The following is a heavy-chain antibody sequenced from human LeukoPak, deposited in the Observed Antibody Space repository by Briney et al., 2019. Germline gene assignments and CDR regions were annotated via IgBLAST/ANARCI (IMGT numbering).Heavy chain of an antibody. J-gene: IGHJ3*02. CDR3: ARVGDYGDYEGLAFDI. D-gene: IGHD4-17*01. CDR2: IRTYNGNT. Sequence: ASVKVSCKASGYTFTSYGISWVRQAPGQGLEWMGWIRTYNGNTNYAQKFQGRVTMTTDTSTSTAYMELRSLRSDDTAVYYCARVGDYGDYEGLAFDIWGQGTMVTVSS. V-gene: IGHV1-18*01. CDR1: GYTFTSYG.